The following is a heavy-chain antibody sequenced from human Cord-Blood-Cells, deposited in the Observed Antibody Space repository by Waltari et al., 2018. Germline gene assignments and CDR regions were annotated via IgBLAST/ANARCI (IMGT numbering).Heavy chain of an antibody. CDR2: IYHSGST. Sequence: QVLLQESGPGLVKPSGTLSLTCAVSGGSISSSNWWSWFRQPTGKGLEWIGLIYHSGSTNYNPSLKSRVTISVDKSKNQFSLKLSSVTAADTAVYYCASLVDYYDSSGYSDAFDIWGQGTMVTVSS. D-gene: IGHD3-22*01. J-gene: IGHJ3*02. CDR1: GGSISSSNW. CDR3: ASLVDYYDSSGYSDAFDI. V-gene: IGHV4-4*02.